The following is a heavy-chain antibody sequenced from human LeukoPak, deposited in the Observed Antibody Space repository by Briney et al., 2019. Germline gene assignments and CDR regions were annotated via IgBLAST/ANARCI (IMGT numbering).Heavy chain of an antibody. CDR3: ARETYRLVQWLVRYYYYYMDV. CDR2: FDPEDGET. J-gene: IGHJ6*03. Sequence: ASVKVSCKVSGHTLTELFMHWVRQAPGKGLEWMGGFDPEDGETIYAQKFQGRVTITRNTSISTAYMELSSLRSEDTAVYYCARETYRLVQWLVRYYYYYMDVWGKGTTVTISS. CDR1: GHTLTELF. V-gene: IGHV1-24*01. D-gene: IGHD6-19*01.